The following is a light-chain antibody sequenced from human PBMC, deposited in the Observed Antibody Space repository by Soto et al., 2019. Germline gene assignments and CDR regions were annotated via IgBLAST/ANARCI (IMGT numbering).Light chain of an antibody. Sequence: DIQMTQSPSTLFSTACERCTITCRASQSISGWLAWYQQKPGKAPKLLIYLASSLQSGVPSRFSGSGSGTDFTLTISSLQPEDLATYYCLESSSALTFGQGTRLEIK. CDR2: LAS. J-gene: IGKJ5*01. V-gene: IGKV1-39*01. CDR1: QSISGW. CDR3: LESSSALT.